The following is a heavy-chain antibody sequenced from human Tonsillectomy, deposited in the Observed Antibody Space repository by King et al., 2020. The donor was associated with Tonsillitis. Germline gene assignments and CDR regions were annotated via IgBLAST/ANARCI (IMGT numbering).Heavy chain of an antibody. V-gene: IGHV3-21*01. D-gene: IGHD1-1*01. Sequence: VQLVESGGGLVKPGGSLRLSCAVSGFTFSSFSMNWVRQAPGKGLEWVSSISSRSHYIYYADSVKGRFTISRDNAKNSLYLQMNSLRDEDTDVYYCARDWSNGRGDFDYWGQGTLVIVSS. CDR1: GFTFSSFS. J-gene: IGHJ4*02. CDR2: ISSRSHYI. CDR3: ARDWSNGRGDFDY.